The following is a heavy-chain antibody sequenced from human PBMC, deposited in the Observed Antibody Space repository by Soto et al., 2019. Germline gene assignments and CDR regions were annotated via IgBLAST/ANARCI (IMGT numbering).Heavy chain of an antibody. Sequence: QVQLVQSGAEVKKPGASVKVSCKASGYTFTSYDINWVRQATGQGLEWMGWMNPNSGITGYAQKFQGRVTMTRNTSISTAYMELSSLRSEDTAVYYCARGLGDYDHYYYDGMDVWGQGTTVTVSS. D-gene: IGHD4-17*01. V-gene: IGHV1-8*01. CDR1: GYTFTSYD. CDR2: MNPNSGIT. CDR3: ARGLGDYDHYYYDGMDV. J-gene: IGHJ6*02.